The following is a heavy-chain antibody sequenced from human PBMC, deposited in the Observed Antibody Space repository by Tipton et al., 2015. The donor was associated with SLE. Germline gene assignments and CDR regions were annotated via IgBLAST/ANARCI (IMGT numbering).Heavy chain of an antibody. V-gene: IGHV4-34*01. CDR3: AIEEGNSWYNWFDP. D-gene: IGHD6-13*01. Sequence: TLSLTCTVSGGSITNYYWTWIRQPPGKGLEWIGEINHSGRTNYNPSLKSRVTISVDTSKNQFSLKLSSVTAADTAVYYCAIEEGNSWYNWFDPWGQGTLVTVSS. CDR2: INHSGRT. J-gene: IGHJ5*02. CDR1: GGSITNYY.